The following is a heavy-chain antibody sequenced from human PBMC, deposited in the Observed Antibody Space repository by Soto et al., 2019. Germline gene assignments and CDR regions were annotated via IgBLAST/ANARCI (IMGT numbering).Heavy chain of an antibody. CDR1: GFTFSSYG. J-gene: IGHJ6*02. D-gene: IGHD3-22*01. CDR3: AKVESSGRWRSYHGMDV. Sequence: QVQLVESGGGVVQPGRSLRLSCAASGFTFSSYGMHWVRQAPGKGLEWVAVISYDGSNKYYADSVKGRFTISRDNTKKALYPQKNCLRPEDTDVYYRAKVESSGRWRSYHGMDVWGQGTTVTV. CDR2: ISYDGSNK. V-gene: IGHV3-30*18.